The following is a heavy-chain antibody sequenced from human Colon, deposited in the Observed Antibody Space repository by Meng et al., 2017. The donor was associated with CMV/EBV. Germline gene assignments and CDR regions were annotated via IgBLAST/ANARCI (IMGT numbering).Heavy chain of an antibody. D-gene: IGHD3-10*01. V-gene: IGHV6-1*01. J-gene: IGHJ4*02. Sequence: SQTLSLTRAISGDSVSTNSAAWHWIRQSPSRGLEWLGRAYYRSKWYYDYTVSVKSRMTINPDTSKNQFSLHLDSVTPDDTAVYFCARGRNNDGSFYVFDFWGQGSLVTVSS. CDR2: AYYRSKWYY. CDR1: GDSVSTNSAA. CDR3: ARGRNNDGSFYVFDF.